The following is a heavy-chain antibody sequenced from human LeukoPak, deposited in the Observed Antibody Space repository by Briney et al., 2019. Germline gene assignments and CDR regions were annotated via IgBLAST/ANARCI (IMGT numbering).Heavy chain of an antibody. CDR3: TRASSWKEGPTFAY. V-gene: IGHV4-34*01. CDR2: INYSGST. CDR1: DGSFRGYN. D-gene: IGHD6-13*01. J-gene: IGHJ4*02. Sequence: SETLSLTCGVYDGSFRGYNWTWIRQPPGKGLEWIGEINYSGSTNYNSSLKSRVTISVDTSKNQFSLKLSSVTAADTAVYYCTRASSWKEGPTFAYWGQGTLVTVSS.